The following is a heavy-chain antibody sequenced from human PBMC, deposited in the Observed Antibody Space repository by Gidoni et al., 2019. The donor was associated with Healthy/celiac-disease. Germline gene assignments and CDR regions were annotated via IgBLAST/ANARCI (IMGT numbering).Heavy chain of an antibody. V-gene: IGHV4-34*01. J-gene: IGHJ4*02. D-gene: IGHD3-22*01. CDR2: ITHTGST. CDR1: GPSFSGYY. CDR3: ARGRYHDSSGFPY. Sequence: QVQLQQWGAGLLKPSETLSLTCAMSGPSFSGYYWSWIRQSPGRGLEWIAEITHTGSTNSKPSLRSRVTISVDASKNHFSLQLRSVTAADTAVYYCARGRYHDSSGFPYWGQGTLVTVSS.